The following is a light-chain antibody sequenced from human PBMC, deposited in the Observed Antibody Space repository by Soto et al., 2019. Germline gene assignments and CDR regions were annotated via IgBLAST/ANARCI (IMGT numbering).Light chain of an antibody. J-gene: IGKJ4*02. CDR2: AAS. CDR3: QKYDSAPLT. CDR1: QGISNY. Sequence: DIRMTQSPSSLSASVGDRVTITCRASQGISNYLAWYQQKPGKVPKLLIYAASTIQSGVPSRFSGSGSGTDFTLTISSLRPEDVATYYCQKYDSAPLTFGGGTKVEIK. V-gene: IGKV1-27*01.